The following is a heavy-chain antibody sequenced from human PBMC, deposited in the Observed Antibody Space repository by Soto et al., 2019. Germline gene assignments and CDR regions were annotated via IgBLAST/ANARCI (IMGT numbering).Heavy chain of an antibody. CDR1: GGTFSSYA. CDR2: IIPIYGTT. V-gene: IGHV1-69*05. CDR3: ARAGYYDSGPSPDY. J-gene: IGHJ4*02. Sequence: GASVKVSCKASGGTFSSYAISWVRQAPGQGLEWMGGIIPIYGTTNYAQKLQDRVTITTDKSTSTAYMELRSLTSDDTAVYYCARAGYYDSGPSPDYWGQGTLVTVSS. D-gene: IGHD3-22*01.